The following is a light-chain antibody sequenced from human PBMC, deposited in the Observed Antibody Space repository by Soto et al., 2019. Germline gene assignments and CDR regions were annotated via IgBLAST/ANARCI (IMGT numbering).Light chain of an antibody. CDR3: QHYDAYSTWT. CDR1: QTIRGY. V-gene: IGKV1-5*03. CDR2: KAS. J-gene: IGKJ1*01. Sequence: DIQMTQPPSTLSAFXGKTIPMTCXXSQTIRGYLAWYQQKPGKAPKLLIYKASTLESGVPSRFSGSGSGTEFTLTISSLQPDDFATYYCQHYDAYSTWTFGQGTKVDIK.